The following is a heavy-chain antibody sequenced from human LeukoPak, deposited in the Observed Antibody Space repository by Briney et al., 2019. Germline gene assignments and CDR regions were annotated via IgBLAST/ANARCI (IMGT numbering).Heavy chain of an antibody. J-gene: IGHJ4*02. V-gene: IGHV3-74*01. CDR3: AREFGGIHDY. CDR2: INSDGSST. D-gene: IGHD4-23*01. Sequence: GGSLRLSCAASGFTFSIYWMHWVRQAPGKGLVWVSRINSDGSSTNYADSVKGRFTISRDNSKNTLYLQMNSLRAEDTAVYYCAREFGGIHDYWGQGTLVTVSS. CDR1: GFTFSIYW.